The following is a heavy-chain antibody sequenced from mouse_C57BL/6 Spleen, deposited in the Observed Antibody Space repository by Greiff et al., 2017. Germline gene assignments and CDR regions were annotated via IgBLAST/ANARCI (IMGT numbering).Heavy chain of an antibody. CDR2: INTNYGST. J-gene: IGHJ1*03. Sequence: VQLMESGPELVKPGASVKISCTASGFSFTDYDMNWVHQSNGKSLEWIGLINTNYGSTIYNQKFKGKVTLAVDHSTNTAYMQINSLTSEDSAVYYCATAYYGSSYWYFDVWGTGTTVTVSS. V-gene: IGHV1-39*01. CDR3: ATAYYGSSYWYFDV. D-gene: IGHD1-1*01. CDR1: GFSFTDYD.